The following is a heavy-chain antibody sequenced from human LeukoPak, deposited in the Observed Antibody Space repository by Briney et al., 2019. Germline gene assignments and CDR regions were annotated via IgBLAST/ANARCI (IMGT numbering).Heavy chain of an antibody. V-gene: IGHV4-4*02. CDR1: GGSISSSNW. Sequence: NTSETLSLTCAVSGGSISSSNWWSWVRLPPGKGLEWIGEIYHSGSTNYNPSLKSRVTISVDKSKNQFSPKLSSVTAADTAVYYCASGGIAAASAEYFHHWGQGTLVTVSS. CDR2: IYHSGST. D-gene: IGHD6-13*01. J-gene: IGHJ1*01. CDR3: ASGGIAAASAEYFHH.